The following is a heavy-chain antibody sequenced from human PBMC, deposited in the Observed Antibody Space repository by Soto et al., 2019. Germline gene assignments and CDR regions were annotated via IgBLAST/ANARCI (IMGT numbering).Heavy chain of an antibody. V-gene: IGHV1-69*11. CDR2: IIPILGTA. J-gene: IGHJ4*02. D-gene: IGHD3-10*01. Sequence: QVQLVQSGAEVKKPGSSVKVSCKASGGTFSSYAISWVRQAPGQGLEWMGGIIPILGTANYAQKFQGRVTITADESTSTAYMELSSLRSEDTAVYYCAGDAPRFGESNQPDYLGQGTLVTVSS. CDR3: AGDAPRFGESNQPDY. CDR1: GGTFSSYA.